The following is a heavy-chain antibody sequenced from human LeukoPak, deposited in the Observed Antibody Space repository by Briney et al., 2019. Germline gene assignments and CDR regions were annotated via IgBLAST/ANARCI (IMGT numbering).Heavy chain of an antibody. J-gene: IGHJ4*02. CDR3: ASVAITGTTGNDY. D-gene: IGHD1-20*01. V-gene: IGHV3-64*01. CDR2: ISSNGGST. Sequence: GGSLRLSCAASGFTFSSYAMHWVRQAPGKGLEYVSAISSNGGSTYYANSVKGRFTISRDNSKNTLYLQMGSLRAEDMAVYYCASVAITGTTGNDYWGQGTLVTVSS. CDR1: GFTFSSYA.